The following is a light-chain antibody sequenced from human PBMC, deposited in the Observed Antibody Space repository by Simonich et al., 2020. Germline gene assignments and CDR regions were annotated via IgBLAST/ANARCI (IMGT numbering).Light chain of an antibody. CDR1: SSDVGGYNY. V-gene: IGLV2-14*01. J-gene: IGLJ3*02. CDR3: SSYTSSSTWV. Sequence: QSALTQPASVSGSPGQSITISCTGTSSDVGGYNYVSWYQQHPGKAPKLMIYDVIKRPSGVSNRFSGSKSGNTASLTISGLQADDEADYYCSSYTSSSTWVFGGGTKLTVL. CDR2: DVI.